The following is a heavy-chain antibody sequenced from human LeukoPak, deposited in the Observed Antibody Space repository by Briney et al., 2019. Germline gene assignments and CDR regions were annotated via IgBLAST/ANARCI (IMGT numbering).Heavy chain of an antibody. D-gene: IGHD2-2*02. CDR1: GYSISSGYY. J-gene: IGHJ3*02. Sequence: SETLSLTCAVSGYSISSGYYWGWIRQPPAKGLEWRGSIYHSGSTYYNPSLKSRVTISVDTSKNQFSLKLSSVTAADTAVYYCARQTGYCSSTSCYTKNDAFDIWGQGTMVTVSS. CDR3: ARQTGYCSSTSCYTKNDAFDI. V-gene: IGHV4-38-2*01. CDR2: IYHSGST.